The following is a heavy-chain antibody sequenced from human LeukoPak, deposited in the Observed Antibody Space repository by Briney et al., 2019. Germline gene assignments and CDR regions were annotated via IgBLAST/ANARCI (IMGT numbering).Heavy chain of an antibody. CDR2: ISAYNGNT. CDR3: ARAVFTIFGVVQTFDY. V-gene: IGHV1-18*01. Sequence: GASVKVSCKASGYTFTGYGISWVRQAPGQGLEWMGWISAYNGNTNYAQKLQGRVTMTTDTSTSTAYMELRSLRSDDTAVYYCARAVFTIFGVVQTFDYWGQGTLVTVSS. D-gene: IGHD3-3*01. CDR1: GYTFTGYG. J-gene: IGHJ4*02.